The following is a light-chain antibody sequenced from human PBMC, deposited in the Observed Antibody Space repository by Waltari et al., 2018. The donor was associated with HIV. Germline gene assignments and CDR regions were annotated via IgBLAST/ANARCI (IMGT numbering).Light chain of an antibody. V-gene: IGKV1-5*03. Sequence: DIHMTQSPSTLSASVADRVTITCRASQSISSWLAWYQQKPGKAPKLVIYKASSLESGVPSRCSGRGSGTEFTLTISSLQPDDFATYYCQQYNSYPWTFGQGTKVEIK. CDR1: QSISSW. J-gene: IGKJ1*01. CDR2: KAS. CDR3: QQYNSYPWT.